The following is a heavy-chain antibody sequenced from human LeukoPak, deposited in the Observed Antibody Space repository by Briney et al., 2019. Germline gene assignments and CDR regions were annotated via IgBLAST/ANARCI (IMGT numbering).Heavy chain of an antibody. D-gene: IGHD3-22*01. CDR3: ARGQSGYYYSAFDI. V-gene: IGHV4-59*12. J-gene: IGHJ3*02. CDR2: IYYSGST. CDR1: GGSISSYY. Sequence: PSETLSLTCTVSGGSISSYYWSWIRQPPGKGLEWIGYIYYSGSTNYNPSLKSRVTISVDTSKNQFSLKLSSVTAADTAVYYCARGQSGYYYSAFDIWGQGTMVTVSS.